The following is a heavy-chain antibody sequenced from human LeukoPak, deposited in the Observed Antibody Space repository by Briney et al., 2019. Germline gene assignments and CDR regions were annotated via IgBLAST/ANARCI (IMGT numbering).Heavy chain of an antibody. CDR2: IYPGDSDT. J-gene: IGHJ4*02. Sequence: GESLKISCKGSGYSFTSYWIGWVRQTPAKGLEWMGIIYPGDSDTRNSPSFQGQVTISADKSISTAFLQWSSLKASDTAMYYCARPGELLGDYFDYWGQGTLVTVSS. CDR1: GYSFTSYW. CDR3: ARPGELLGDYFDY. V-gene: IGHV5-51*01. D-gene: IGHD3-10*01.